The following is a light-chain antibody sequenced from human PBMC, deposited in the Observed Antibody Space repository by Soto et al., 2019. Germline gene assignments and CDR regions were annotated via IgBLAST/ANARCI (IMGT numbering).Light chain of an antibody. Sequence: DAVVTHSPLSLPFTLWQPASGSCSSSELLVHDDGNTYLNWFQQRPGQSHRRLIYKASNRGSGVSDRFSGSGSGSNFTINISRVEDEDLVVYYCLQGTHWPPTCGQGTKGDIK. CDR3: LQGTHWPPT. CDR1: ELLVHDDGNTY. CDR2: KAS. V-gene: IGKV2-30*02. J-gene: IGKJ1*01.